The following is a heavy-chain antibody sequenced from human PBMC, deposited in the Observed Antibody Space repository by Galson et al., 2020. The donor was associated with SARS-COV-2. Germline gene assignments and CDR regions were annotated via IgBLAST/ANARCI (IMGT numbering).Heavy chain of an antibody. J-gene: IGHJ5*02. CDR3: ARDLGYFDSSGYYYGRGWFDP. V-gene: IGHV4-30-2*01. CDR1: GGSISSGSYS. D-gene: IGHD3-22*01. Sequence: SETLSLTCAVSGGSISSGSYSWTWLRQPPGKGLDRIGYLYHSGSTYHNPSHTSRVTMSVDTSKNQFSLRLSSVTAADTAVYYCARDLGYFDSSGYYYGRGWFDPWSQGTLVTVSS. CDR2: LYHSGST.